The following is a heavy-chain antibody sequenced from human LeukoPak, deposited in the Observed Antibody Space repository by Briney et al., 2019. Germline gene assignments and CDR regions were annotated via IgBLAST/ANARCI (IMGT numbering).Heavy chain of an antibody. CDR1: GFTFSSYS. CDR2: ISSSSSTI. D-gene: IGHD3-16*01. CDR3: ARLGLGSIIRGAFDM. J-gene: IGHJ3*02. V-gene: IGHV3-48*02. Sequence: GGSLRLSCAASGFTFSSYSMNWGRQAPGKGLEWVSYISSSSSTIYYADSVKGRFTISRDNAMNSLYLQMNSLRDEDTAVYYCARLGLGSIIRGAFDMWGQGPMVSVSS.